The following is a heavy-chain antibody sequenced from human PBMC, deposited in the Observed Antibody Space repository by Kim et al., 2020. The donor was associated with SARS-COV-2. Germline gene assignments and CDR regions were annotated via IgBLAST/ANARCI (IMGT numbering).Heavy chain of an antibody. CDR1: GGSISSSNW. D-gene: IGHD3-10*01. Sequence: SETLSLTCAVSGGSISSSNWWSWVRQPPGKGLEWIGEIYHSGSTNYNPSLKSRVTISVDKSKNQFSLKLSSVTAADTAVYYCARVLLWFGELLGGYYYYYGMDVWGQGTTVTVSS. J-gene: IGHJ6*02. CDR3: ARVLLWFGELLGGYYYYYGMDV. CDR2: IYHSGST. V-gene: IGHV4-4*02.